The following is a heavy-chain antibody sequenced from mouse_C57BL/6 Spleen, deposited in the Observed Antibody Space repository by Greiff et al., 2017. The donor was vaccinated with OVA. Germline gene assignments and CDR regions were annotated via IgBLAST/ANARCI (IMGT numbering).Heavy chain of an antibody. CDR1: GFTFSSYA. CDR2: ISDGGSYT. Sequence: HLFASGIFLVKPGGSLKLSCAASGFTFSSYAMSWVRQTPEKRLEWVATISDGGSYTYYPDNVKGRFTISRDNAKNNLYLQMSHLKSEDTALYYCARDRGTGYFDYWGQGTTLTVSS. D-gene: IGHD3-3*01. J-gene: IGHJ2*01. CDR3: ARDRGTGYFDY. V-gene: IGHV5-4*01.